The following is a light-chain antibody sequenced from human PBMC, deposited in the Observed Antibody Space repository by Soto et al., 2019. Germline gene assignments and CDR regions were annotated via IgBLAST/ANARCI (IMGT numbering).Light chain of an antibody. Sequence: QSALTQPPSASGSPGQSVTISCTGTSRDVGGYNYVSWYQQHPGRAPKLMIYEVSKRPSGVPDRFSGSKSSNTASLTVSGLQTEDEADYYCSSYAGSNNQVFGTGTKLAVL. CDR2: EVS. CDR1: SRDVGGYNY. V-gene: IGLV2-8*01. CDR3: SSYAGSNNQV. J-gene: IGLJ1*01.